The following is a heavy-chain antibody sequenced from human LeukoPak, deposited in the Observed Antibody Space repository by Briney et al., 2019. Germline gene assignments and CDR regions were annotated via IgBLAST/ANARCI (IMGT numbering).Heavy chain of an antibody. CDR2: INPNSGGR. V-gene: IGHV1-2*02. CDR1: GYTFTGYY. CDR3: ARDPRYCSGGSCYRILDY. Sequence: GASVKVSCKASGYTFTGYYMHWVRQAPGQGLERMGWINPNSGGRNYAQKFQGRVTMTRDTSISTAYMELSRLRSDDTAVYYCARDPRYCSGGSCYRILDYWGQGTLVTVSS. D-gene: IGHD2-15*01. J-gene: IGHJ4*02.